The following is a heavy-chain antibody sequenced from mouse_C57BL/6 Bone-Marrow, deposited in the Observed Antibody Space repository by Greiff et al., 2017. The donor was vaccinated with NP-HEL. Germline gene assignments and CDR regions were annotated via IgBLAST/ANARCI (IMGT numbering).Heavy chain of an antibody. CDR2: INPNNGGT. CDR1: GYTFTDYY. J-gene: IGHJ4*01. V-gene: IGHV1-26*01. CDR3: ARRQLRLRAMDY. Sequence: EVQLQQSGPELVKPGASVKISCKASGYTFTDYYMNWVKQSPGKSLEWIGDINPNNGGTSYNQKFKGKATLTVDKSSSTAYMELRSLTSEDSAVYYCARRQLRLRAMDYWGQGTSVTVSS. D-gene: IGHD3-2*02.